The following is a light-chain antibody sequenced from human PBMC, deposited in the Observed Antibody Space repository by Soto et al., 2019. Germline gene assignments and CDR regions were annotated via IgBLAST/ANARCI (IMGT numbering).Light chain of an antibody. CDR3: PQYNSSPWT. CDR2: DAS. V-gene: IGKV1-5*01. J-gene: IGKJ1*01. Sequence: DTQMTQSPSTLSASVRDRVTITCRASQSIRRLLAWYQQRPGKAPNVLISDASSLKRGVPSRFSGSGSGTEFTLTISSLQPDDFATYYCPQYNSSPWTFGQGTMVEIK. CDR1: QSIRRL.